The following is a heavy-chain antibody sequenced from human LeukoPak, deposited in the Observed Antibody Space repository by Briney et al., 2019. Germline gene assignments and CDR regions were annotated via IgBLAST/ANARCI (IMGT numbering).Heavy chain of an antibody. Sequence: ASVKVSCKASGYTFTGYFMHWVXXXPGQGLEWMGWINPNSGGTDYAQQFQGRVTXTRDTSISTAYMELSSLRSDDTAVYYCARDRYNYGLELGYWGQGTPITVSS. V-gene: IGHV1-2*02. CDR3: ARDRYNYGLELGY. CDR2: INPNSGGT. J-gene: IGHJ4*02. CDR1: GYTFTGYF. D-gene: IGHD5-18*01.